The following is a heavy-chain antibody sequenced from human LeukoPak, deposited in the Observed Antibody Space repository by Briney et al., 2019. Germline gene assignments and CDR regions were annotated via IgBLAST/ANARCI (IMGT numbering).Heavy chain of an antibody. CDR2: INPNSGGT. D-gene: IGHD5-12*01. V-gene: IGHV1-2*06. J-gene: IGHJ4*02. Sequence: GASVKVSCKASGYTFTSYDFNWLRQAPGQGLEWMGRINPNSGGTNYAQKFQGRVTMTRDTSISTAYMELSRLRSDDTAVYYCARVKRSIVATINGFDYWGQGTLVTVSS. CDR1: GYTFTSYD. CDR3: ARVKRSIVATINGFDY.